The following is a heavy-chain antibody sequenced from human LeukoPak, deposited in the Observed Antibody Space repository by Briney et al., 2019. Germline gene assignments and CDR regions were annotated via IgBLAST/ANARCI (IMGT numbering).Heavy chain of an antibody. CDR1: GFTFDDYA. V-gene: IGHV3-9*01. D-gene: IGHD6-13*01. CDR2: ISWNSGSI. Sequence: GGSLRLSCVASGFTFDDYAMHWVRQAPGKGLEWVSGISWNSGSIGYADSVKGRFTISRDNAKNSLYLQMNSLRAEDTALYYCAKAVAAAGVFDYWGQGTLVTVSS. CDR3: AKAVAAAGVFDY. J-gene: IGHJ4*02.